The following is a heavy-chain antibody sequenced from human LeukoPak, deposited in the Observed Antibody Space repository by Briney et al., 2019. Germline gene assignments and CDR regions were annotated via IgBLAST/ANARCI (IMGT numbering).Heavy chain of an antibody. D-gene: IGHD6-13*01. V-gene: IGHV3-49*03. CDR1: GFAFGDHA. CDR3: TRDVSSSWYEGADY. CDR2: IRSKPYGGTT. J-gene: IGHJ4*02. Sequence: GGSLRLSCTASGFAFGDHAMGWFRQAPGKGLEWAGFIRSKPYGGTTEYAASVKGRFTISRDDSKSIAYLQMNSLKTEDTAVYYCTRDVSSSWYEGADYWGQGTLVTVSS.